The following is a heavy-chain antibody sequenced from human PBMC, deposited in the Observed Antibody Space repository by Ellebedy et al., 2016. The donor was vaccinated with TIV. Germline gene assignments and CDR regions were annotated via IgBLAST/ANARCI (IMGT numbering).Heavy chain of an antibody. Sequence: ASVKVSCKASGYTFTRYGITWVRQAPGQGLEWMGWISAYNGNTNYAQKLKGRVTMTTDTSTNTAYMELRSLRSEDTAVYYCATDSRYSYGYRFNFWGQGTLVIVSS. V-gene: IGHV1-18*01. D-gene: IGHD5-18*01. CDR3: ATDSRYSYGYRFNF. CDR1: GYTFTRYG. J-gene: IGHJ4*02. CDR2: ISAYNGNT.